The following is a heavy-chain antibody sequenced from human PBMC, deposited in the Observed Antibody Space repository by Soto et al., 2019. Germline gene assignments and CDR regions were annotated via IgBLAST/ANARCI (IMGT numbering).Heavy chain of an antibody. CDR2: ISNDGNKK. V-gene: IGHV3-30*18. Sequence: HPGGSLRLSCAASVFTFSIHGMHWVRQTPGKGLEWVAVISNDGNKKYYVESVEGRFSISRDNSKSIVYLQMNNVRIEDTAKYYCAKDKVTYYDFWSGQRWFDHWGQGT. J-gene: IGHJ5*02. CDR1: VFTFSIHG. D-gene: IGHD3-3*01. CDR3: AKDKVTYYDFWSGQRWFDH.